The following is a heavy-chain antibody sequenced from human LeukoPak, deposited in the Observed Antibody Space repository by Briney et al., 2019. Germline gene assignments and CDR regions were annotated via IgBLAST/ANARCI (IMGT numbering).Heavy chain of an antibody. Sequence: SETLSLTCTVSGGSISSSSYYWGWIRQPPGKGLEWIGSIYYSGSTYYNPSLKSRVTISIDTSKNQFSLKLSSVTAADTAVYYCARDGSRGVYWGQGTLVTVSS. V-gene: IGHV4-39*07. CDR3: ARDGSRGVY. D-gene: IGHD3-10*01. CDR2: IYYSGST. CDR1: GGSISSSSYY. J-gene: IGHJ4*02.